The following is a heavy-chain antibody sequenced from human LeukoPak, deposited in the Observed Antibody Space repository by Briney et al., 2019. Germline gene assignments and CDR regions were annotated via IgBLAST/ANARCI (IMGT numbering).Heavy chain of an antibody. CDR1: GYGFTNYC. Sequence: GQSLTISCKGSGYGFTNYCISWARHMHRKGLEWMGRIDPSDSYTNYSASFQGHVTISADKSISTAYLQWNSLKASDTAMYYCATPGDTLAWGQGTMVTVSS. D-gene: IGHD2/OR15-2a*01. CDR3: ATPGDTLA. J-gene: IGHJ1*01. V-gene: IGHV5-10-1*01. CDR2: IDPSDSYT.